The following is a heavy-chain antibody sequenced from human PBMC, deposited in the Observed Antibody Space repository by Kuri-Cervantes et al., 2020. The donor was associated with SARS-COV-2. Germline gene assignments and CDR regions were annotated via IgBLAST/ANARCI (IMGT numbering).Heavy chain of an antibody. CDR1: GGTFSSYA. V-gene: IGHV1-69*13. D-gene: IGHD3-22*01. J-gene: IGHJ6*03. Sequence: SVKVSCKASGGTFSSYAISWVRQAPGQGLEWMGGIIPILGTANYAQKFQGRVTITADESRSTAYMELSSLRSEDTAVYYCALGYWGSGYPRYYYYMDVWGKGTTVTVSS. CDR3: ALGYWGSGYPRYYYYMDV. CDR2: IIPILGTA.